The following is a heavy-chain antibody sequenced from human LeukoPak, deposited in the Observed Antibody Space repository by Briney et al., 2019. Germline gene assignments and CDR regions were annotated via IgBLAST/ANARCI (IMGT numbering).Heavy chain of an antibody. D-gene: IGHD3-22*01. CDR2: ISYDGSNK. J-gene: IGHJ5*02. Sequence: GKSLRLSCVAYGFSLSTYSIHWVRPAPGKGLEWVAVISYDGSNKYYADSVKGRFTISRDNSKNTLYLQMSSLTDEDTAVYYCARDSATYYGSRFVAWGEGTLVTVSS. CDR1: GFSLSTYS. CDR3: ARDSATYYGSRFVA. V-gene: IGHV3-30-3*01.